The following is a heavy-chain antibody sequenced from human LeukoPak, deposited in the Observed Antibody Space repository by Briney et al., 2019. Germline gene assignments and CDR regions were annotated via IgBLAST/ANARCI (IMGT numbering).Heavy chain of an antibody. CDR3: ARHGGAFDI. D-gene: IGHD3-10*01. Sequence: PGGSLRLSCAASGFTFDDYAMHWVRHAPGKGLEWVSGISWNSGSIGYADSVKGRFTISRDNAKNSLYLQMNSLRAEDTAVYYCARHGGAFDIWGQGTLVTVSS. V-gene: IGHV3-9*01. CDR1: GFTFDDYA. CDR2: ISWNSGSI. J-gene: IGHJ3*02.